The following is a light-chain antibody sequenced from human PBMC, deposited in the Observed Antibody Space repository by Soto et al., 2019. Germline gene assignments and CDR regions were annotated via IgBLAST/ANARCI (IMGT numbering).Light chain of an antibody. V-gene: IGLV2-14*01. Sequence: QSALTQPASVSGSPGQSITISCTGTSSDVGGYNYVSWYQQHPGKAPKLMIYDVSKRPSGVPDRFSGSRSGNTASLTISGLQAEDEADYYCSSYTDSSNYVFGTGTKVTVL. CDR3: SSYTDSSNYV. CDR2: DVS. J-gene: IGLJ1*01. CDR1: SSDVGGYNY.